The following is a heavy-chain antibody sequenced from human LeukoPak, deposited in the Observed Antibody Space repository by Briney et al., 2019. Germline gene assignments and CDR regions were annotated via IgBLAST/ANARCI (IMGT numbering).Heavy chain of an antibody. CDR1: GFTVSSNY. V-gene: IGHV4-39*07. CDR2: IYYSGST. CDR3: ARLRGAGSWYFDL. Sequence: TPGGSLRLSCAASGFTVSSNYMSWVRQPPGKGLEWIGSIYYSGSTYYNPSLKSRVTISVDTSKNQFSLKLTSVTAADTAVYYCARLRGAGSWYFDLWGRGTLVTVSS. D-gene: IGHD3-10*01. J-gene: IGHJ2*01.